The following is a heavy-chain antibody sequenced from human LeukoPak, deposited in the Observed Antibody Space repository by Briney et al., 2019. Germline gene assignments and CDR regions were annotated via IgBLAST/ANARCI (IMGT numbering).Heavy chain of an antibody. Sequence: GRSLRLSCAASGFTFSNFGMHWVRQAPGKGLEWVSVIYSGGSTYYADSVKGRFTISRDNAKSSLFLQMNSLRAEDTAVYYCARGYFGSGSYYNEMPLPSAEYFQHWGQGTLVTVSS. CDR1: GFTFSNFG. CDR2: IYSGGST. J-gene: IGHJ1*01. D-gene: IGHD3-10*01. CDR3: ARGYFGSGSYYNEMPLPSAEYFQH. V-gene: IGHV3-NL1*01.